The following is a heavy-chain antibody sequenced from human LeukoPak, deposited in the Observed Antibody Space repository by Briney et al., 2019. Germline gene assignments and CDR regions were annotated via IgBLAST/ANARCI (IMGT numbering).Heavy chain of an antibody. Sequence: GGSLRLSCAASGFTFSDYYMSWIRQAPGKGLEWVSYISSSGSTIYYADSVKGRFTISRDNAKNSLYLQMNSLRAEDTAVYYCARDHIQLWSGYYYYYMDVWGKGRTVTVS. CDR2: ISSSGSTI. CDR1: GFTFSDYY. CDR3: ARDHIQLWSGYYYYYMDV. V-gene: IGHV3-11*04. D-gene: IGHD5-18*01. J-gene: IGHJ6*03.